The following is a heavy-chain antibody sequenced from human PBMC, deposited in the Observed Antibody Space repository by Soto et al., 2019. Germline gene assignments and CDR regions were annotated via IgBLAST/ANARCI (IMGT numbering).Heavy chain of an antibody. Sequence: ASVKVSCKASGYTFASYYMHWVRQAPGQGLEWMGIINPSGGSTSYAQKFQGRVTMTRDTSTSTVYMELSSLRSEDTAVYYCARTIAARDRFDYWGQGTLVTVSS. CDR2: INPSGGST. CDR1: GYTFASYY. D-gene: IGHD6-6*01. CDR3: ARTIAARDRFDY. V-gene: IGHV1-46*01. J-gene: IGHJ4*02.